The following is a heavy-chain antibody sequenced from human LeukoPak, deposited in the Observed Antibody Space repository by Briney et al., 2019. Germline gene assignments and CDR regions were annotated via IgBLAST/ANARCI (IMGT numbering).Heavy chain of an antibody. Sequence: GGSLRLSCAASGFTFSSYSMNWVRQAPGKRLEWVSSISSSSSYIYYAGSVKGRFTISRDNAKNSLYLQMNSLRAEDTAVYYCARGITMMGFDYWGQGTLVTVSS. D-gene: IGHD3-22*01. CDR2: ISSSSSYI. CDR1: GFTFSSYS. CDR3: ARGITMMGFDY. V-gene: IGHV3-21*01. J-gene: IGHJ4*02.